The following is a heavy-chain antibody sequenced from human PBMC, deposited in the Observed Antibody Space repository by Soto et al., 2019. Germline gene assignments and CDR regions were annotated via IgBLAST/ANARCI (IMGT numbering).Heavy chain of an antibody. CDR3: AKGKGLSTVVTPVCDY. CDR2: ISGSGGST. Sequence: GGSLRLSCAASGFTFSSYAMSWVRQAPGKGLEWVSAISGSGGSTYYADSVKGRFTISRDNSKNTLYLQMNSLRAEDTAVYYCAKGKGLSTVVTPVCDYWGQGTLVTVSS. D-gene: IGHD4-17*01. V-gene: IGHV3-23*01. J-gene: IGHJ4*02. CDR1: GFTFSSYA.